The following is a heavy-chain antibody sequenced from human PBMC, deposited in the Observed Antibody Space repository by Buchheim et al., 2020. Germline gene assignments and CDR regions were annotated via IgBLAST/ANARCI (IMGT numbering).Heavy chain of an antibody. CDR3: ARDRVSGQLVHYYYYGMDV. CDR1: GGSISSGDYY. Sequence: QVQLQESGPGLVKPSQTLSLTCTVSGGSISSGDYYWSWIRQPPGKGLEWIGYIYYSGSTYYNPSLKSRVTISVDTSKNQFSLKLSAVTAADTAVYYCARDRVSGQLVHYYYYGMDVWGQGTT. D-gene: IGHD6-6*01. J-gene: IGHJ6*02. CDR2: IYYSGST. V-gene: IGHV4-30-4*01.